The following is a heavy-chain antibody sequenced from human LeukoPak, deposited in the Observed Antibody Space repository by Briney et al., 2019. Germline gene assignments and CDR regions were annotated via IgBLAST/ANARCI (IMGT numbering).Heavy chain of an antibody. Sequence: GGSLRLSCVASGFTFSSYGMNWVRQAPGRGLERVSFIPNSGGTIYYADSVKGRFTISRDNAKNSLYLQMNSLRADDTAIYYCASDIRPPPERYFDLWGRGTLVTVSS. D-gene: IGHD1-14*01. CDR3: ASDIRPPPERYFDL. V-gene: IGHV3-48*03. J-gene: IGHJ2*01. CDR1: GFTFSSYG. CDR2: IPNSGGTI.